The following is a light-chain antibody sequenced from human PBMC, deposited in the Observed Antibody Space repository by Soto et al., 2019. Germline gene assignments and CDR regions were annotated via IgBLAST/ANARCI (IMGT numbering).Light chain of an antibody. Sequence: QSVLTQPPSVSGAPGQRVTISCTGSSSNIGTNYDVHWYQQLPGTAPKLLVYGNNRPSGVPDRFSASKSGTSASLVITGLQAEDEADYYCQSYDIRLSGSWVFGGGTKLTVL. CDR1: SSNIGTNYD. V-gene: IGLV1-40*01. CDR2: GN. CDR3: QSYDIRLSGSWV. J-gene: IGLJ3*02.